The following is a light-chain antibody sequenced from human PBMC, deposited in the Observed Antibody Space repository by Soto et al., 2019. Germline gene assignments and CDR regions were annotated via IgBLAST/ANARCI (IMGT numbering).Light chain of an antibody. Sequence: DLVLTQSPESLAVSLGERTTINCRSSQSVLHRSNNKNYLAWYQQKPGQPPKLLIYWASTRESGVPDRFSGSGSGTDFTLTISSLQAEDVAVYYCQQYYSTPITFGQGTRLEIK. CDR1: QSVLHRSNNKNY. V-gene: IGKV4-1*01. CDR3: QQYYSTPIT. CDR2: WAS. J-gene: IGKJ5*01.